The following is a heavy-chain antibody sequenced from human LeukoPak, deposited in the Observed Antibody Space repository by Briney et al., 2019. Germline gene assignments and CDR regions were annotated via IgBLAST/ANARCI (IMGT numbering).Heavy chain of an antibody. CDR3: ARITGTTFSPNWFDP. Sequence: SETLSLTCTVSGGSISSYYWSWIRQPTGKGLEWIGRIYTSGSTNYNPSLKSRVTMSVDTSKNQFSLKLSSVTAADTAVYYCARITGTTFSPNWFDPWGQGTLVTVSS. CDR1: GGSISSYY. D-gene: IGHD1-7*01. V-gene: IGHV4-4*07. CDR2: IYTSGST. J-gene: IGHJ5*02.